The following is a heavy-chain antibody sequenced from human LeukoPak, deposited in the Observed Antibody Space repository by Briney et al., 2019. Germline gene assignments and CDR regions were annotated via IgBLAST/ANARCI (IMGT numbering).Heavy chain of an antibody. Sequence: SETLSLTCTVSGGSISSYYWSCIRQPPGKGLEWIGYIYYSGSTNYNPSLKSRVTISVDTSKNQFSLKLSSVTATDTAVYYCARVGYYYDSSGYYYFDYWGQGTLVTVSS. CDR1: GGSISSYY. D-gene: IGHD3-22*01. CDR2: IYYSGST. J-gene: IGHJ4*02. V-gene: IGHV4-59*01. CDR3: ARVGYYYDSSGYYYFDY.